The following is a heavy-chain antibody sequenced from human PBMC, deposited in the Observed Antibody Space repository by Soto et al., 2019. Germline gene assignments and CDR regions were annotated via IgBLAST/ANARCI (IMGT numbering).Heavy chain of an antibody. Sequence: GGSLRLSCAASGFTFSNAWMSWVRQAPGKGLEWVGRIKSKTDGGTTDYAAPVKGRFTISRDDSKNTLYLQMNSLKTEDTAVYYCPTDFRFYYDSSGYAYWGQGTLVTVSS. J-gene: IGHJ4*01. D-gene: IGHD3-22*01. CDR3: PTDFRFYYDSSGYAY. V-gene: IGHV3-15*01. CDR1: GFTFSNAW. CDR2: IKSKTDGGTT.